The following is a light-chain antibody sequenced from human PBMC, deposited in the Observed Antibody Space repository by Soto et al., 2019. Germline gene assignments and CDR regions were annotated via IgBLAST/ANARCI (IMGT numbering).Light chain of an antibody. CDR3: QQYDNYPLT. V-gene: IGKV1-5*01. J-gene: IGKJ4*01. CDR2: DAS. CDR1: QTIRSW. Sequence: DIQITQSPSTLSASVGDRVTITCRASQTIRSWLAWYQQKPGTAPKFLIYDASTLESGVPSRFSGSGSGTEFTLTSSSLQPDDFATYYCQQYDNYPLTLGGGTKVDIK.